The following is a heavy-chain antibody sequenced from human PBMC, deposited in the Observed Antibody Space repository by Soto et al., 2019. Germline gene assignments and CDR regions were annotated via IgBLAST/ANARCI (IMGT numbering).Heavy chain of an antibody. Sequence: EVQLLESGGGLVQPGGSLRLSCAASGFTFSSYAMSWVRQAPGKGLEWVSSISGSGGSTYYADSVKGRFTISRDNSKNTLYLQMNSLKAEDTAIYYCAKALGPAGVDDASGIWGQGTMVTVSS. D-gene: IGHD2-2*01. CDR3: AKALGPAGVDDASGI. CDR1: GFTFSSYA. CDR2: ISGSGGST. J-gene: IGHJ3*02. V-gene: IGHV3-23*01.